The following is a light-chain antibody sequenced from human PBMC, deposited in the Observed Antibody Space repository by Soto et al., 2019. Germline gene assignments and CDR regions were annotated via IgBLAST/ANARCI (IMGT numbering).Light chain of an antibody. CDR3: MQGTLWPWT. CDR1: LSVVDCGGNTY. V-gene: IGKV2-30*01. Sequence: DVVMTQAQLSVPVTLGQPSSICCTSSLSVVDCGGNTYFNWYQQRPGQPPRRLIYKISSRESGVPDRFSASWSGTYFTLRISRVEAEDLVFYYCMQGTLWPWTFGQVTKVDIK. J-gene: IGKJ1*01. CDR2: KIS.